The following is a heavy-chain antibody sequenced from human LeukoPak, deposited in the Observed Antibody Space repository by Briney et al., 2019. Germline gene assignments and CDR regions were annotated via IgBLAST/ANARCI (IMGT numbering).Heavy chain of an antibody. D-gene: IGHD3-10*01. CDR2: IYYSGST. Sequence: SETLSLTCTVSGGSISSGSYYWGWIRQPPGKGLEWIGSIYYSGSTYYNPSLKSRVTISVDTSKNQFYLKLSSATAADTAVYYCARRVVTMVRGVRFLTAFDPWGQGTLVTVSS. CDR3: ARRVVTMVRGVRFLTAFDP. J-gene: IGHJ5*02. CDR1: GGSISSGSYY. V-gene: IGHV4-39*01.